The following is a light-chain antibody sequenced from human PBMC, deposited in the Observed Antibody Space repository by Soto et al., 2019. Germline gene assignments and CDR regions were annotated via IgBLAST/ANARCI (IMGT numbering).Light chain of an antibody. Sequence: LTKPSSGTSSAVRGSSISKTRTSSDVGGYNYVSWYQQHSGKAPKLMIYDVSNRPSGVSNRFSGSKSGNTASLTISGLQAEDEADYYWGSYASSSTLYVFGPGTKVTVL. J-gene: IGLJ1*01. CDR2: DVS. V-gene: IGLV2-14*01. CDR3: GSYASSSTLYV. CDR1: SSDVGGYNY.